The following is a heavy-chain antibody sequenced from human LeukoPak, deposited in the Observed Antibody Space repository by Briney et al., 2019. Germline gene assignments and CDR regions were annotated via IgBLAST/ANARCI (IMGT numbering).Heavy chain of an antibody. Sequence: SETLSITCAVYGGSFSGYYWSWIRQPPGKGLEWIGEINHSGSTNYNPSLKSRVTISVDTSKNQFSLRLRFVTAADTAMYYCARTKVSGYIPDYWGQGTLVTVSS. CDR2: INHSGST. CDR1: GGSFSGYY. CDR3: ARTKVSGYIPDY. D-gene: IGHD5-18*01. J-gene: IGHJ4*02. V-gene: IGHV4-34*01.